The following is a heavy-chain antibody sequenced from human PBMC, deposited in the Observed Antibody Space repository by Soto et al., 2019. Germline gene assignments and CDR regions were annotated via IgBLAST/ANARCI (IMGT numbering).Heavy chain of an antibody. D-gene: IGHD2-21*01. V-gene: IGHV3-23*01. CDR2: ISGSGGST. CDR1: VFTFSSYA. Sequence: EVQLLESGGGLVQPGGSLRLSCAASVFTFSSYAMSWVRQAPGKGREWVSAISGSGGSTYYADSVKGRFTISRDNSKNTLYLQMNSLRAEDTAVYYCAKDLEERVVVMRYWGQGTLVTVSS. J-gene: IGHJ4*02. CDR3: AKDLEERVVVMRY.